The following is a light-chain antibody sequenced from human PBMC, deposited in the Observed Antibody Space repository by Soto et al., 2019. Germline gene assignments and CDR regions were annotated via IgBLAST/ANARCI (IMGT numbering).Light chain of an antibody. V-gene: IGKV1-6*01. Sequence: AIPMTQSPSSLSASVGDRVTITCRASQDIRNELGWYQQKPGKAPKLLIYAASRLETGVPSRFSGSGSGTYFTLIISSLQPEDFATYYCLQDHNYPRTFGQGTKVEVK. CDR1: QDIRNE. CDR2: AAS. CDR3: LQDHNYPRT. J-gene: IGKJ1*01.